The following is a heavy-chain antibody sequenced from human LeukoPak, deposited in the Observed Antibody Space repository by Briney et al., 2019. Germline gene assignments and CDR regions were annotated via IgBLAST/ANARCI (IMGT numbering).Heavy chain of an antibody. J-gene: IGHJ4*02. D-gene: IGHD6-19*01. CDR3: ATWSSG. CDR2: FDPEDGDT. V-gene: IGHV1-24*01. Sequence: ASVKVSCKVSGCTLTELSMHLVRQPHGKGPEWMGGFDPEDGDTIYEQKFQGRVTMTEDTSTDTAYMELSSLRSEDTAVYYCATWSSGWGQGTLVTVSS. CDR1: GCTLTELS.